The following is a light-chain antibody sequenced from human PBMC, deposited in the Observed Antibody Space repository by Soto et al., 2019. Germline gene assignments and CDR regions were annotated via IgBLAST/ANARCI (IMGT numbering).Light chain of an antibody. CDR3: HQRKSWPRT. V-gene: IGKV3-15*01. CDR2: GAS. Sequence: EIVMTQSPATLSVSPGERATLSCRASQSVSSNLALYQQKPGQAPRLLIYGASTRATGIPARFSGSGSGTDFTLTISSLEPEDFAVYYCHQRKSWPRTFGQGTKVDI. J-gene: IGKJ1*01. CDR1: QSVSSN.